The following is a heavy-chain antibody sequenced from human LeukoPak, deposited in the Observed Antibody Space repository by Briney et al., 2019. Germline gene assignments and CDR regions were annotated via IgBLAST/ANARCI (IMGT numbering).Heavy chain of an antibody. CDR3: ARDPHIAAAGTIFDY. CDR1: GFTFSSYA. J-gene: IGHJ4*02. CDR2: ISGSGGST. V-gene: IGHV3-23*01. Sequence: PGGSLRLSCAASGFTFSSYAMSWVRQAPGKGLEWVSAISGSGGSTYYADSVKGRFTISRDNAKNSLHLQMNSLRDEDSAVYYCARDPHIAAAGTIFDYWGQGTLVTVSS. D-gene: IGHD6-13*01.